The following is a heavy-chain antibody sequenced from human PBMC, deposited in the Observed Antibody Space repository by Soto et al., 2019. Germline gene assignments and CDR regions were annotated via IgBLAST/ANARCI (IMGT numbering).Heavy chain of an antibody. V-gene: IGHV3-30-3*01. D-gene: IGHD2-2*02. J-gene: IGHJ4*02. CDR3: ARVDQGTAIRDY. Sequence: PGGSLRLSCAASGFTFSSYAMHWVRQAPGKGLEWVAVISYDGSNKYYADSVKGRFTISRDNSKNTLYLQMNSLRAEDTAVYYCARVDQGTAIRDYWGQGTLVTVSS. CDR1: GFTFSSYA. CDR2: ISYDGSNK.